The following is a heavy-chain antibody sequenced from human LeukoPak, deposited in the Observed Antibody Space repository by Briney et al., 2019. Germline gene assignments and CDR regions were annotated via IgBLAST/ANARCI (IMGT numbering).Heavy chain of an antibody. D-gene: IGHD3-22*01. J-gene: IGHJ4*02. CDR3: ARDSNPYYYDSTGYSDY. CDR2: IIPAFGIP. CDR1: GDNFSRYT. V-gene: IGHV1-69*10. Sequence: SMKVSCKASGDNFSRYTVTWVRLAPGQGLEWMGGIIPAFGIPNYAQKFQGRVTMTTDTSTSTAYMELRSLRSDDTAVYYCARDSNPYYYDSTGYSDYWGQGTLVTVSS.